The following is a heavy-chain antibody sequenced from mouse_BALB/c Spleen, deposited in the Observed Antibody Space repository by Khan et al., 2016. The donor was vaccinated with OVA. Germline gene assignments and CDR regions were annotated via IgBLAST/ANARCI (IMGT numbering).Heavy chain of an antibody. CDR1: GFTFSSYW. CDR3: TDLGGALDY. J-gene: IGHJ4*01. Sequence: EVKLEVSGGGLVQPGGSMKLSCVASGFTFSSYWMSWVRQSPEKGLEWVADIRLKSDNYATLYAVSVQGKFTFSSDDSTSRLYLQMTNLGAADTGIYCRTDLGGALDYRGQGTSVTVAT. D-gene: IGHD3-1*01. V-gene: IGHV6-3*01. CDR2: IRLKSDNYAT.